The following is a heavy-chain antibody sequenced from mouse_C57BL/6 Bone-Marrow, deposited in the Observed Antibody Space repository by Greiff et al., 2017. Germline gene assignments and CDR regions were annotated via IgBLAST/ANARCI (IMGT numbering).Heavy chain of an antibody. CDR1: GYTFTDYY. J-gene: IGHJ2*01. Sequence: VQLQQSGPELVKPGASVKISCKASGYTFTDYYINWVKQSHGKSLEWIGDINPNNGGTSYNQKFKGKATLTVDKSSSTAYMELRSLTSEDSAVYYCARNYDYEDYWGQGTTLTVSS. CDR3: ARNYDYEDY. CDR2: INPNNGGT. V-gene: IGHV1-26*01. D-gene: IGHD2-4*01.